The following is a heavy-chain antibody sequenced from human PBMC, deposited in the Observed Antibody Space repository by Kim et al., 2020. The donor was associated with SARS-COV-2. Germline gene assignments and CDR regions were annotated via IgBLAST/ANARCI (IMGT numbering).Heavy chain of an antibody. D-gene: IGHD6-13*01. V-gene: IGHV3-13*01. Sequence: YPVSVKGRFTISRENAKNSLYLQMNSLRAGDTAVYYCAREPAGTGGMDVWGQGTTVTVSS. J-gene: IGHJ6*02. CDR3: AREPAGTGGMDV.